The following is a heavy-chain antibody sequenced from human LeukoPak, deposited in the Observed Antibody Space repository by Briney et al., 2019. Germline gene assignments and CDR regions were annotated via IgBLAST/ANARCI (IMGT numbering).Heavy chain of an antibody. CDR3: AKKICSSTSCQKGGMDV. D-gene: IGHD2-2*01. CDR1: GFTFSSYS. V-gene: IGHV3-30-3*01. J-gene: IGHJ6*02. Sequence: GSLRLSCAASGFTFSSYSMHWVRQAPGKGLEWVAVISYDGNYKNYADSVRGRFTISRDNSKNTLYLQMNSLRAEDTAVYYCAKKICSSTSCQKGGMDVWGQGTAVTVS. CDR2: ISYDGNYK.